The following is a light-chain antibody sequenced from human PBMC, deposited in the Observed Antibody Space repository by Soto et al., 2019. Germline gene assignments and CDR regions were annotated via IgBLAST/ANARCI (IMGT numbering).Light chain of an antibody. J-gene: IGLJ2*01. Sequence: QYVLTKTPSASGTPGQRVTISCSGSSSNIGSNYVYWYQQLPGTAPKLLIYRNNQRPSGFPDRFSGSKSGTSASLAISVLRSEDEADYYCAAWDDSLSGHVVFGGGTKLTVL. CDR2: RNN. CDR3: AAWDDSLSGHVV. CDR1: SSNIGSNY. V-gene: IGLV1-47*01.